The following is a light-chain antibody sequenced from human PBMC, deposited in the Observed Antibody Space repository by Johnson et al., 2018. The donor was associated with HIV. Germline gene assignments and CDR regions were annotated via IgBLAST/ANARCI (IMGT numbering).Light chain of an antibody. CDR2: ENN. Sequence: QPVLTQPPSVSAAPGQKVTISCSGSSSNIGNNYVSWYQQFPGTAPKLLIYENNKRPSGIPDRFSGSKSGTSATLGITGLQTGDEADYYCGTWDSSLSAAFGTGPKVTVL. J-gene: IGLJ1*01. CDR1: SSNIGNNY. CDR3: GTWDSSLSAA. V-gene: IGLV1-51*02.